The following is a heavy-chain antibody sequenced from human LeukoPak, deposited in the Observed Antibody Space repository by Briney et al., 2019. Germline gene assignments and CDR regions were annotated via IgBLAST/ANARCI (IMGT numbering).Heavy chain of an antibody. J-gene: IGHJ4*02. V-gene: IGHV3-53*01. CDR2: IYSGGNT. Sequence: GGSLRLSCAASGFTVISNYMSWVRQAPGKGLEWVSVIYSGGNTYYADSVEGRFTISRDNSKNTLYLQMKTLKAEDTAVYYCARDLHPRLAGFFGYWGQGTLVTVSS. D-gene: IGHD3-3*02. CDR1: GFTVISNY. CDR3: ARDLHPRLAGFFGY.